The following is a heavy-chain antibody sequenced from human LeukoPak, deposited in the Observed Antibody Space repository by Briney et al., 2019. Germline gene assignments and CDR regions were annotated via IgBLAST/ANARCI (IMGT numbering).Heavy chain of an antibody. CDR3: AKDAAGPEY. V-gene: IGHV3-74*03. CDR2: INSAGGGA. J-gene: IGHJ4*02. D-gene: IGHD6-13*01. Sequence: GGSLRLSCAASGFTFIRNWMHWVRQAPGKGLVWVSRINSAGGGATYGDSVKGRFTISRDNAKNTVYLQMNSLRAEDTAVYYCAKDAAGPEYWGQGTLVTVSS. CDR1: GFTFIRNW.